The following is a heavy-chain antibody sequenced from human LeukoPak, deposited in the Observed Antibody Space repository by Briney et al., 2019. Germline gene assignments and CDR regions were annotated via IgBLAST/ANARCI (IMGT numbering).Heavy chain of an antibody. CDR2: ISTTSTYI. CDR3: ARESTTGTTGLDY. CDR1: GFTFSSYS. D-gene: IGHD1-1*01. V-gene: IGHV3-21*01. J-gene: IGHJ4*02. Sequence: PGGSLRLSCAASGFTFSSYSMNWVRQAPGKGLEWVSSISTTSTYIFYADSVEGRFTISRDNAKNSLYLQMDSLRAEDTAVYYCARESTTGTTGLDYWGQGTLVTVSS.